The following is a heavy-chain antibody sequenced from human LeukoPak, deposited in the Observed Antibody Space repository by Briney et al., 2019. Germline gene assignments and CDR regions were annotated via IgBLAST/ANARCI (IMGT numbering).Heavy chain of an antibody. D-gene: IGHD3-3*01. CDR1: GFPFTSYW. Sequence: GGSLRLSCAASGFPFTSYWMVWVRQAPGKGLEWVANIKQDGSEKYYVDSVKGRFTISRDNAKNSLYLQMNSLRAEDTAVYYCARGQGYDFWSGYPDYWGQGTLVTVSS. CDR3: ARGQGYDFWSGYPDY. CDR2: IKQDGSEK. V-gene: IGHV3-7*01. J-gene: IGHJ4*02.